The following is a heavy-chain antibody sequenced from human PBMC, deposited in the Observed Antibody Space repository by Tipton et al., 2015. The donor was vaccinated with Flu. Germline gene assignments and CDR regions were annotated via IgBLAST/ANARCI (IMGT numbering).Heavy chain of an antibody. Sequence: QVQLVQSGAEVKRPGASVKVSCKASGYTFTSYYMHWVRQAPGQGLEWMGIINPSGGSTSYAQKFQGRVTMTRDTSTSTVYMELSSLRSEDTAVYYCARANYDILTGYPWGSVGWFDPWGQGTLVTVSS. CDR2: INPSGGST. CDR1: GYTFTSYY. CDR3: ARANYDILTGYPWGSVGWFDP. J-gene: IGHJ5*02. V-gene: IGHV1-46*01. D-gene: IGHD3-9*01.